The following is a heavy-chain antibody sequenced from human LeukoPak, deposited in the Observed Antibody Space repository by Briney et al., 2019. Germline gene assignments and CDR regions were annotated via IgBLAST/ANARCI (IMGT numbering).Heavy chain of an antibody. CDR2: ISGSGSGT. J-gene: IGHJ6*03. CDR1: GFTFRTYA. Sequence: GGSLRLSCAASGFTFRTYAMSWVRQTPGKGLDWVSAISGSGSGTYYADSVRGRFTISRDNSENTLYLQMNSLRAEDTAVYYCAKVGSDILTGYFPSYYMHVWGKGTTVTV. D-gene: IGHD3-9*01. CDR3: AKVGSDILTGYFPSYYMHV. V-gene: IGHV3-23*01.